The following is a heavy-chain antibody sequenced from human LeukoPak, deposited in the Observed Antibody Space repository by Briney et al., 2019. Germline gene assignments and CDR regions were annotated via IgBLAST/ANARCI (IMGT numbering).Heavy chain of an antibody. J-gene: IGHJ4*02. D-gene: IGHD3-10*01. CDR2: IRSKAYGGTT. CDR1: GFTFGDYA. CDR3: TRDRSFFRYFDY. Sequence: GGSLRLSCTASGFTFGDYAMSWVRQAPGKGLEWVGFIRSKAYGGTTEYAASVKGRFTISRDDSKSIAYLQMNSLKTEDTAVYYCTRDRSFFRYFDYWGQGTLVTVSS. V-gene: IGHV3-49*04.